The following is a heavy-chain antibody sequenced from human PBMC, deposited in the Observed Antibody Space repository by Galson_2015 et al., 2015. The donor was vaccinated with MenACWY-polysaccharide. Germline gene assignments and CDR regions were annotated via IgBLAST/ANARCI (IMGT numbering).Heavy chain of an antibody. V-gene: IGHV3-74*01. CDR3: VRGVGIDPY. Sequence: SLRLSCAASGFTFSTYWMHWVRHPPGKGLVWVSRINNDGSTTSYADSVKGRFTISRDNAKNTLYLQMNSLRAEDTAVYYCVRGVGIDPYWGQGTLVTVSS. CDR2: INNDGSTT. J-gene: IGHJ4*02. D-gene: IGHD1-26*01. CDR1: GFTFSTYW.